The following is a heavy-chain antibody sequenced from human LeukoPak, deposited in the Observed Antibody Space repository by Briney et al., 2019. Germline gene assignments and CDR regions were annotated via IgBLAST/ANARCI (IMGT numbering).Heavy chain of an antibody. Sequence: ASVKVSCKASGYTFTGYYMHWVRQAPGQGPEWMGWINPNSGGTNYAQKFQGRVTMTRDTSISTAYMELSRLRSDDTAVYYCARGDYSSSSPDYWGQGTLVTVSS. V-gene: IGHV1-2*02. CDR1: GYTFTGYY. J-gene: IGHJ4*02. D-gene: IGHD6-6*01. CDR3: ARGDYSSSSPDY. CDR2: INPNSGGT.